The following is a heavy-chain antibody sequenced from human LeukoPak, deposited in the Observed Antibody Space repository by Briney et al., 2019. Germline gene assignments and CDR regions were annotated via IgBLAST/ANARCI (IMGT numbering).Heavy chain of an antibody. V-gene: IGHV1-18*01. J-gene: IGHJ2*01. Sequence: ASVKVSCKASGYTFTSYGLAWVRQAPGQGLEWIGWISPYNGNADYAQDLQGRVTMTTDTSTSTAYMELRSLGSDDTGVYYCVRDGYVDHWGRGTLVTVSS. CDR3: VRDGYVDH. CDR2: ISPYNGNA. D-gene: IGHD6-13*01. CDR1: GYTFTSYG.